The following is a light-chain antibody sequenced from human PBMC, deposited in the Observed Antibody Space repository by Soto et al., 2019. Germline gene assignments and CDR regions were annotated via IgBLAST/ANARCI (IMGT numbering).Light chain of an antibody. CDR3: QQYNNWPPIT. Sequence: EIVMTQSPGTLSVSPGERATLSCRASQSVSSNLAWYQQKPGQAPRLLIYGASTRATGIAARFSGSGSGTEFTLTISSLQSGDFAVYYCQQYNNWPPITFGQGTRLEIK. V-gene: IGKV3-15*01. CDR1: QSVSSN. CDR2: GAS. J-gene: IGKJ5*01.